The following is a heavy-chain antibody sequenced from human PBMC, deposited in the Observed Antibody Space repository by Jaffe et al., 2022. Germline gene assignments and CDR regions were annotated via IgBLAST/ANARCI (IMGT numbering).Heavy chain of an antibody. CDR3: ARDRRVTGYSSYWYGIDY. J-gene: IGHJ4*02. V-gene: IGHV3-11*01. Sequence: QVQLVESGGGLVNPGGSLRLSCAVSGFTFSDYYMSWIRQAPGKGLEWVSYISGSGTTIYYADSVKGRFTISRDNAKNSLYLQMNNLRAEDTAVYYCARDRRVTGYSSYWYGIDYWGQGTLVTVSS. CDR1: GFTFSDYY. D-gene: IGHD6-19*01. CDR2: ISGSGTTI.